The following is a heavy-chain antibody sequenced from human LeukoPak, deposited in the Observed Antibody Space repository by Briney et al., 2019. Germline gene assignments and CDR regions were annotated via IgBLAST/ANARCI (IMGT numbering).Heavy chain of an antibody. CDR1: GYSFTSYC. CDR3: SRLPVITNFDY. D-gene: IGHD3-10*01. V-gene: IGHV5-51*01. CDR2: IHPGDSDT. J-gene: IGHJ4*02. Sequence: GESLKISCKGSGYSFTSYCIGWVRQMPGKGLEWMGIIHPGDSDTRYSPSFQGQVTISADKSISTAYLQWSSLKASDTAMYYCSRLPVITNFDYWGQGTLVTVSS.